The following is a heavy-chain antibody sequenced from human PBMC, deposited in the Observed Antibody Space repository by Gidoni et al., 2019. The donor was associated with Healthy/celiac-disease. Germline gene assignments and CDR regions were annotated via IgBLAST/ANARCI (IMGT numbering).Heavy chain of an antibody. Sequence: EVQLVESGGGLVKPGGSLRLSCAASVFTFSNAWMNWVRQAPGKGLEWVGRIKSKTDGGTTDYAAPVKGRFTISRDDSKNTLYLQMNSLKTEDTAVYYCTTQSPYDSSGYYYGLWYYDYYMDVWGKGTTVTVSS. J-gene: IGHJ6*03. V-gene: IGHV3-15*07. CDR3: TTQSPYDSSGYYYGLWYYDYYMDV. CDR1: VFTFSNAW. D-gene: IGHD3-22*01. CDR2: IKSKTDGGTT.